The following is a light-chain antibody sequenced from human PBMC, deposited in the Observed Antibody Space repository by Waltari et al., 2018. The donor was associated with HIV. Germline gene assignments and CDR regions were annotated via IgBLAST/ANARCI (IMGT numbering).Light chain of an antibody. J-gene: IGLJ2*01. CDR2: EVR. Sequence: QSALTQPASLSGSPGQSITISGTGTSSDVGGYHYVAWYQQPPGKAHKLMINEVRKRPAGVANRFSGSKSGNTASLPSSGLQAEDEADYDCSSYTSSSTLLVFGGGTKLTVL. CDR1: SSDVGGYHY. CDR3: SSYTSSSTLLV. V-gene: IGLV2-14*01.